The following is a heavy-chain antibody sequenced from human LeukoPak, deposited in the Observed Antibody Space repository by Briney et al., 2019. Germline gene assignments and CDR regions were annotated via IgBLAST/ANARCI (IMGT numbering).Heavy chain of an antibody. V-gene: IGHV1-2*06. D-gene: IGHD3-22*01. CDR3: ARGAAATRKYYYDSRAGFDY. Sequence: ASVKVSCKASGYTFTGYYMHWVRQAPGQGLEWMGRINPNSGGTNYAQKFQGRVTMKSDTSISTAYMELSRLRSDDTAVYYFARGAAATRKYYYDSRAGFDYWGQGTLVTVSS. CDR2: INPNSGGT. CDR1: GYTFTGYY. J-gene: IGHJ4*02.